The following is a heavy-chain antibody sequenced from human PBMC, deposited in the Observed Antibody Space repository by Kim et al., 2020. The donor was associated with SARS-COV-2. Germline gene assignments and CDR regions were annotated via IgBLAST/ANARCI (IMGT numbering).Heavy chain of an antibody. D-gene: IGHD6-13*01. CDR2: ISSNGGST. CDR3: VKGKGIAAAQEYYYGMDV. J-gene: IGHJ6*02. Sequence: GGSLRLSCSASGFTFSSYAMHWVRQAPGKGLEYVSAISSNGGSTYYADSVKGRFTISRDNSKNTLYLQMSSLRAEDTAVYYCVKGKGIAAAQEYYYGMDVWGQGTTVTVSS. CDR1: GFTFSSYA. V-gene: IGHV3-64D*06.